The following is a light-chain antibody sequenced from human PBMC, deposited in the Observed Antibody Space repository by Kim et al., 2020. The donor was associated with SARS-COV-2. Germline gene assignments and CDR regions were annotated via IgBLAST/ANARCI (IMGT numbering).Light chain of an antibody. CDR2: RND. Sequence: GQRVTISCSGRISNIRNNYAHWFQQLPGMAPKLLLYRNDQRPSGVPDRFSGSKSGTSASLAISGLRSEDEAYYYCAAWDDTLSGWVFGGGTKLTVL. J-gene: IGLJ3*02. CDR3: AAWDDTLSGWV. CDR1: ISNIRNNY. V-gene: IGLV1-47*01.